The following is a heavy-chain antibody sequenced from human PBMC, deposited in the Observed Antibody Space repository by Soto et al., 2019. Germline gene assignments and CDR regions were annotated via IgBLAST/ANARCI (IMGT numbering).Heavy chain of an antibody. CDR2: VSNKNGVT. Sequence: QVQLVQSGGEVKKPGASVKVSCKTSGYTFANYDFSWVRQAPGQGLEWMGWVSNKNGVTSYAEKFRDRVTITTDTSTSTVYMELRSLTSDDTAVYFCARERLNTGWYGFDYSGQGAQVTVSS. J-gene: IGHJ4*02. CDR1: GYTFANYD. D-gene: IGHD6-19*01. CDR3: ARERLNTGWYGFDY. V-gene: IGHV1-18*04.